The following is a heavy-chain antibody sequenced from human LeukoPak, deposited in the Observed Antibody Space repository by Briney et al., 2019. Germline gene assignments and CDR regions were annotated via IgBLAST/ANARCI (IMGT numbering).Heavy chain of an antibody. D-gene: IGHD2-2*01. CDR2: MNPNSGNT. Sequence: ASVKVSCKASGYTFTSYDINWVRQATGQGLEWMGWMNPNSGNTGYAQKFQGRVTTTRNTSISTAYMELSSLRSEDTAVYYCARAPAAVNYYYYGMDVWGQGTTVTVSS. J-gene: IGHJ6*02. V-gene: IGHV1-8*01. CDR3: ARAPAAVNYYYYGMDV. CDR1: GYTFTSYD.